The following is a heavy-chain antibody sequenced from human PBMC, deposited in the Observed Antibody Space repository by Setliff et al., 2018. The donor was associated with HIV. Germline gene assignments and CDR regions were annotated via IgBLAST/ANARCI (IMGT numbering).Heavy chain of an antibody. CDR3: AYSGRQLRGPYFDF. CDR2: IYWNNNK. D-gene: IGHD1-1*01. Sequence: SGPTLVNPTQTLTLTCTFSGLSLSTSGVGVGWIRQSPGKALEWLAFIYWNNNKHYSTSLKSRLTVTKDTSKNRVVFTMTNMDPADTATYYCAYSGRQLRGPYFDFWGQGTPVTVS. V-gene: IGHV2-5*01. J-gene: IGHJ4*02. CDR1: GLSLSTSGVG.